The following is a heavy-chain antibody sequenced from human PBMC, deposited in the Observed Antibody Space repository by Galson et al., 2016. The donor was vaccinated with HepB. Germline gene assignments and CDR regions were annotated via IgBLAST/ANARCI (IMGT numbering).Heavy chain of an antibody. D-gene: IGHD3-3*01. V-gene: IGHV2-5*02. Sequence: PALVKPTQTLTLACNFSGFSLTSSGAGVGWIRQAPGKALEWLAVIYWDDDKRYNPSLRNRLTVVKDTSENLVVLTMTNMDPLDTATYYCAHSESHDYWATHFRNDAFGSWGRGTMVTVSS. CDR3: AHSESHDYWATHFRNDAFGS. CDR2: IYWDDDK. CDR1: GFSLTSSGAG. J-gene: IGHJ3*01.